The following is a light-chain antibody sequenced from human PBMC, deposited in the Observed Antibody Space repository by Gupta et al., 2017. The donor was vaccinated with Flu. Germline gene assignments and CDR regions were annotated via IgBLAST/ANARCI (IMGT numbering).Light chain of an antibody. J-gene: IGLJ2*01. CDR3: QTYDTATVV. CDR2: DNQ. CDR1: SGSIASNS. V-gene: IGLV6-57*01. Sequence: FVLTRPHSVSESPGKPVTISCTRSSGSIASNSVQWYQQRPGDSPTLMNYDNQQRPSGVPGRSAGSIGTSSNSAALSISGRETEDEADDYCQTYDTATVVFGGGTKLVVL.